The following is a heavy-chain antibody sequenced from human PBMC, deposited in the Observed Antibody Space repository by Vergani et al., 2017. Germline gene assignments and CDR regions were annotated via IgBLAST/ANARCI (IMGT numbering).Heavy chain of an antibody. J-gene: IGHJ4*02. CDR3: ARSDLYYYGSGREPY. D-gene: IGHD3-10*01. CDR2: ISSSGSTI. Sequence: VQLEESGGGVVQPGRSLRLSCAGSGFTLSSHAMHWVRQAPGKGLEWVSYISSSGSTIYYADSVKGRFTISRDNAKNSLYLQMNSLRAEDTAVYYCARSDLYYYGSGREPYWGQGTLVTVSS. CDR1: GFTLSSHA. V-gene: IGHV3-48*04.